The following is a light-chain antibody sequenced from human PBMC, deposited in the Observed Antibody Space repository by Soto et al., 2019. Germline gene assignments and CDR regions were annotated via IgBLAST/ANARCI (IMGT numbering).Light chain of an antibody. CDR1: SSDVGNYNF. J-gene: IGLJ1*01. CDR2: EVN. Sequence: QSALTQPPSASGSPGQSVTISCTGTSSDVGNYNFVSWFQQHPGKAPKLMIYEVNKRPSGVPARFSGSKSGNTASLTVSWLQAEDEADYYCCSYAGGFYVFGSGTKVTVL. CDR3: CSYAGGFYV. V-gene: IGLV2-8*01.